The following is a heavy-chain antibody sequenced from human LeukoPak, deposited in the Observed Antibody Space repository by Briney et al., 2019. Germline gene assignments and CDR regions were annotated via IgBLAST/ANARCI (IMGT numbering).Heavy chain of an antibody. J-gene: IGHJ3*02. CDR1: GGSISSSSYY. CDR3: ARLKQLVHAFDI. Sequence: SETLSLTCTVSGGSISSSSYYWGWIRQPPGKELEWIGSFYYSGSTYYNPSLKSRVTISVDTSKNQFSLKLSSVTAADTAVYYCARLKQLVHAFDIWGQGTMVTVSS. V-gene: IGHV4-39*01. CDR2: FYYSGST. D-gene: IGHD6-13*01.